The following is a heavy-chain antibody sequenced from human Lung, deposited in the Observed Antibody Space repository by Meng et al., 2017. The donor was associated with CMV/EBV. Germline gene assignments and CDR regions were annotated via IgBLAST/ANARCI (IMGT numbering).Heavy chain of an antibody. Sequence: SCAVSGFTFSNYGMHWVRQAPGKGLEWVALISFDGSNKYYADFVKGRFTISRDNSKNTLDLQINSLRAEDTAVYYCAKDREWLALDYWGQGTLVTVSS. CDR2: ISFDGSNK. D-gene: IGHD6-19*01. V-gene: IGHV3-30*18. J-gene: IGHJ4*02. CDR1: GFTFSNYG. CDR3: AKDREWLALDY.